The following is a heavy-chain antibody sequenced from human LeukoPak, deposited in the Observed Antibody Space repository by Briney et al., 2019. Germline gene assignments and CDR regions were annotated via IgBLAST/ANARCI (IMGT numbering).Heavy chain of an antibody. D-gene: IGHD3/OR15-3a*01. CDR3: ARVVNGLVNLDY. J-gene: IGHJ4*02. CDR1: GDSISSANYY. CDR2: IYYTGST. Sequence: PSQTLSLTCTVSGDSISSANYYWSWIRQPPGKGLEWIGYIYYTGSTYYNPSLKSRVTISFDTSKNHFSLKLSSVTAADTAVYYCARVVNGLVNLDYWGQGTLVTVSS. V-gene: IGHV4-30-4*01.